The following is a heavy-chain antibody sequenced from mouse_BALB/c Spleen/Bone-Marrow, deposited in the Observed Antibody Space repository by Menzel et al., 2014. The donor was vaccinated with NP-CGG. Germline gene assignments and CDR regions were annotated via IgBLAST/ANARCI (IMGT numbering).Heavy chain of an antibody. D-gene: IGHD2-4*01. Sequence: EVKLMESGGGLVKPGGSLKLSCAASGFTFSSYAMSWVRQTPEKRLEWVATISSGGSYTYYPDSVKGRFTISRDNAKNTLYLQMSSLRSGDTAMYYCARHDYAYWGQGTLVTVSA. CDR3: ARHDYAY. J-gene: IGHJ3*01. V-gene: IGHV5-9-3*01. CDR2: ISSGGSYT. CDR1: GFTFSSYA.